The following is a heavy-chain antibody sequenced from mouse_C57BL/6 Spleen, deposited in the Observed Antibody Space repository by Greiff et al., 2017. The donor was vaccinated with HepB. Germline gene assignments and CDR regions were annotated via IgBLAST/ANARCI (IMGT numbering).Heavy chain of an antibody. Sequence: LVESGGGLVKPGGSLKLSCAASGFTFSSYAMSWVRQTPEKRLEWVATISDGGSYTYYPDNVKGRFTISRDNAKNNLYLQMSHLKSEDTAMYYCARDLVTSFAYWGQGTLVTVSA. J-gene: IGHJ3*01. CDR3: ARDLVTSFAY. CDR1: GFTFSSYA. CDR2: ISDGGSYT. D-gene: IGHD2-2*01. V-gene: IGHV5-4*01.